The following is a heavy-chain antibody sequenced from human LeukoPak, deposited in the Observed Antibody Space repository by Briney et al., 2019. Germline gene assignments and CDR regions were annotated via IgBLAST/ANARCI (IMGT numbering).Heavy chain of an antibody. CDR1: GFTLDDYG. J-gene: IGHJ4*02. Sequence: PGRSLRLSCAASGFTLDDYGMHWVRQAPGKGLEWVSGISWNSGSIDYADSVKGRFTISRDNAKNSLDLQMNSLRAEDTAVYYCTKPSRIGYFDSSAHWGQGTLVTVSS. D-gene: IGHD3-22*01. CDR3: TKPSRIGYFDSSAH. V-gene: IGHV3-9*01. CDR2: ISWNSGSI.